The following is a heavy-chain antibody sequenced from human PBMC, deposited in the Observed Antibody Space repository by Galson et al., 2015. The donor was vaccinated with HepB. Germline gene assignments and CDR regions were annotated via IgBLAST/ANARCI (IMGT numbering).Heavy chain of an antibody. CDR2: INPNSGGT. CDR1: GYTFTDYH. CDR3: ARGGNYDYRPLDY. J-gene: IGHJ4*02. V-gene: IGHV1-2*06. D-gene: IGHD3-16*01. Sequence: SVKVSCKASGYTFTDYHLHWVRLAPGQGLEWMGRINPNSGGTKYAEKFQGRVTMTRDTSISTAYMELSRLRSDDTAVYCYARGGNYDYRPLDYWGQGTLVTVSS.